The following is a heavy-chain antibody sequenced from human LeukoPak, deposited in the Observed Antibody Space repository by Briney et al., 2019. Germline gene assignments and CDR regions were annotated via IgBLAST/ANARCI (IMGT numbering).Heavy chain of an antibody. CDR2: ISGSGGST. J-gene: IGHJ4*02. D-gene: IGHD5-18*01. CDR3: AKGGIQLWLSFDY. Sequence: SGGSLRLSCAASGVTFSSYAMSWGRQAPGRGLEWVSAISGSGGSTYYADSLKGRFTISRANSKNTLYLKMNSARAEATAVYSCAKGGIQLWLSFDYWGQGTLVTVSS. V-gene: IGHV3-23*01. CDR1: GVTFSSYA.